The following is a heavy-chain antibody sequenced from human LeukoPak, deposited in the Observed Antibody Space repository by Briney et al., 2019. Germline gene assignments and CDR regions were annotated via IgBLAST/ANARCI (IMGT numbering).Heavy chain of an antibody. V-gene: IGHV1-2*02. J-gene: IGHJ5*02. Sequence: ASVKVSCKASGYTFTDYYMHWVRQAPGHGLEWMGWINPNSGVTNYAQKFRGRVTMTRDTSVITAYMELSRLRSDDTAVYYCAREGPLRLPYFDPWGQGTLVIVSS. CDR1: GYTFTDYY. D-gene: IGHD5/OR15-5a*01. CDR2: INPNSGVT. CDR3: AREGPLRLPYFDP.